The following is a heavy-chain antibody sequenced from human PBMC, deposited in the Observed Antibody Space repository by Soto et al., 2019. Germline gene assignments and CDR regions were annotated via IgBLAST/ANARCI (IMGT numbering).Heavy chain of an antibody. CDR2: IIPILGIA. J-gene: IGHJ6*02. CDR1: GGTFSSYT. V-gene: IGHV1-69*02. Sequence: QVQLVQSGAEVKKPGSSVKVSCKASGGTFSSYTISWVRQAPGQGLEWMGRIIPILGIANYAQKFQGRVTITADKSTSTAYMELSSLRSEDTAVYYCAFEEHRAYYYYYGMDVWGQGTTVTVSS. D-gene: IGHD1-26*01. CDR3: AFEEHRAYYYYYGMDV.